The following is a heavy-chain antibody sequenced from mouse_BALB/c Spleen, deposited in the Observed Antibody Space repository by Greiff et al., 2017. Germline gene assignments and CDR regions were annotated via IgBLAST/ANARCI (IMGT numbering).Heavy chain of an antibody. V-gene: IGHV5-6-5*01. CDR3: ARGGDYDWYFDV. CDR1: GFTFSSYA. CDR2: ISSGGST. D-gene: IGHD2-4*01. Sequence: EVMLVESGGGLVKPGGSLKLSCAASGFTFSSYAMSWVRQTPEKRLEWVASISSGGSTYYPDSVKGRFTISRDNARNILYLQMSSLRSEDTAMYYCARGGDYDWYFDVWGAGTTVTVSS. J-gene: IGHJ1*01.